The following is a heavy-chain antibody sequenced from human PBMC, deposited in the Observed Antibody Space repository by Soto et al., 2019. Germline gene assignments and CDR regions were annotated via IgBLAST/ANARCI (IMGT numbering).Heavy chain of an antibody. Sequence: QAQLQESGPVLVKPSETLSLTCTVSGGSIGTHYWNWIGQPAGKGLEWIGRVYISGSTDYNPSVKSRVSMPVDTSKNHCSPRLTSVTAADTAASYCARAPRVTTVSGDAFDIWGQGIMVIVSS. CDR1: GGSIGTHY. D-gene: IGHD4-17*01. CDR3: ARAPRVTTVSGDAFDI. J-gene: IGHJ3*02. V-gene: IGHV4-4*07. CDR2: VYISGST.